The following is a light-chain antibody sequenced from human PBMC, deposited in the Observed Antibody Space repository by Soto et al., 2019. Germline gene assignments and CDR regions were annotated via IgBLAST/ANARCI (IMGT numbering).Light chain of an antibody. CDR2: NVS. Sequence: QSALTQRASVSGSPGQSITISCTGTSSDVGGYDYVSWYQQHPGKAPKLLIHNVSNRPSGVSTRFSGSKSGNTASLTISGIQAEDEADYYCSSYTTSSTLVFGGGTKLTVL. J-gene: IGLJ2*01. CDR1: SSDVGGYDY. V-gene: IGLV2-14*03. CDR3: SSYTTSSTLV.